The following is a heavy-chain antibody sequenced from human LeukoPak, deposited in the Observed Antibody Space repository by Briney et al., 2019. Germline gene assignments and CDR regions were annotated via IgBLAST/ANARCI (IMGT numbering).Heavy chain of an antibody. J-gene: IGHJ4*02. Sequence: GGSLRLSCAASGFSFSNYAMNWVRQAPGKGLEWVSALSGSGGYTYYGDSVKGRFTISRDNSKSMLYLQMNSLRAEDTAVYYCAKDRSDFWTGYYAFDFWGQGTLVTVSS. CDR3: AKDRSDFWTGYYAFDF. D-gene: IGHD3/OR15-3a*01. CDR2: LSGSGGYT. V-gene: IGHV3-23*01. CDR1: GFSFSNYA.